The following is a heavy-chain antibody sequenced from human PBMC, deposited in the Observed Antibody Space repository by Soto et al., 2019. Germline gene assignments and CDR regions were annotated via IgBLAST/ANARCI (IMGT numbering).Heavy chain of an antibody. CDR2: INPNSGGT. D-gene: IGHD3-3*01. Sequence: ASVKVSCKASGYTFTSYAMHWVRQAPGQRLEWMGWINPNSGGTNYAQKFQGWVTMTRDTSISTAYMELSRLRSDDTAVYYCARQNLDYDFWSGYLNNYYYYYGMDVWGQGTTVTVSS. V-gene: IGHV1-2*04. CDR3: ARQNLDYDFWSGYLNNYYYYYGMDV. CDR1: GYTFTSYA. J-gene: IGHJ6*02.